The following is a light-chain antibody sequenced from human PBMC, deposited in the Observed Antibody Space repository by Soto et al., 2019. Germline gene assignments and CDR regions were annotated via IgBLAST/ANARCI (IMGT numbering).Light chain of an antibody. Sequence: EIVLTQSPGTLSLSPGERAALSCRASQSISTTYLAWYQKKPGQAPRLLIYGASSRATGIPDRFSGSGSGTDFTLTISRLEPEDFAVYYCQQYHSSPLTFGGGTKVEIK. CDR3: QQYHSSPLT. CDR2: GAS. CDR1: QSISTTY. V-gene: IGKV3-20*01. J-gene: IGKJ4*01.